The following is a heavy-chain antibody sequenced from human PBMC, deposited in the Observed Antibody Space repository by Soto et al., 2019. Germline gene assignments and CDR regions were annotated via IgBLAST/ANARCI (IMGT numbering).Heavy chain of an antibody. V-gene: IGHV3-30*03. CDR1: GFTFSSYG. Sequence: GGSLRLSCAASGFTFSSYGMHWVRQAPGKGLEWVAVISYDGSNKYYADSVKGRFTISRDNAKNTLYLQMNSLRPEDTAFYYCARDVETSMDGLHYFAPWGQGTLVTVSS. J-gene: IGHJ5*02. D-gene: IGHD5-18*01. CDR2: ISYDGSNK. CDR3: ARDVETSMDGLHYFAP.